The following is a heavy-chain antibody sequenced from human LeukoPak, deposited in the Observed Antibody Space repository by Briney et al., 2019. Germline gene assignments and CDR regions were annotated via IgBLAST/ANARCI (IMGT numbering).Heavy chain of an antibody. V-gene: IGHV3-21*01. CDR2: ISSSSSYI. D-gene: IGHD4-23*01. J-gene: IGHJ6*03. Sequence: PGGSLRLSCAASGFTFSSYSMNWVRQAPGKGLEWVSSISSSSSYIYYADSVKGRFTISRDNAKNSLYLQMNSLRAEDTAAYYCARVRGKGYYMDVWGKGTTVTVSS. CDR1: GFTFSSYS. CDR3: ARVRGKGYYMDV.